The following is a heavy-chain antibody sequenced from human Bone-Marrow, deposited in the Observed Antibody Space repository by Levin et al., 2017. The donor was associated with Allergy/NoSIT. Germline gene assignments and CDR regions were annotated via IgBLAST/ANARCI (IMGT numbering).Heavy chain of an antibody. CDR2: INPKSGGT. D-gene: IGHD3-10*01. CDR3: ARDQEIYGSGSPDY. V-gene: IGHV1-2*02. Sequence: GESLKISCKASGYTLTAYYIHWVRQAPGQGLEWMGWINPKSGGTKYAQKFQGRVTMTRDTSISTVYMEVSRLKSDDTAVYYCARDQEIYGSGSPDYWGQGTLVTVSA. J-gene: IGHJ4*02. CDR1: GYTLTAYY.